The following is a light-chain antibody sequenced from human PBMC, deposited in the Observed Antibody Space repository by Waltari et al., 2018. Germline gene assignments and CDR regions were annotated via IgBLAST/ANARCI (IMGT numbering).Light chain of an antibody. J-gene: IGLJ2*01. CDR3: SSYTNRSSVV. V-gene: IGLV2-14*01. CDR1: ISDVGGYNY. CDR2: EVS. Sequence: QFALTQPASVPGSPGQSITISCPGTISDVGGYNYVSWYQQHPCKAPKPMIYEVSNRPTVVSNRVAGSKSGSPASRTISGLQAEDEAYNYCSSYTNRSSVVFGGGTKLTVL.